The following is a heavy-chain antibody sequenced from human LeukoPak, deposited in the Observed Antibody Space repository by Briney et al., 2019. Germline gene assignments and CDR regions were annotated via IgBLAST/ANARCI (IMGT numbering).Heavy chain of an antibody. V-gene: IGHV3-30*18. CDR3: ANKCNGTNYETPDY. D-gene: IGHD1-26*01. CDR1: GFTFGSYG. J-gene: IGHJ4*02. CDR2: ISYDGTNK. Sequence: PGGSLRLSCAASGFTFGSYGMHWVRQAPGKGLEWVAVISYDGTNKYYADSVKGRFTISRDNSKNTLYLQMASLRAEDTAVYYCANKCNGTNYETPDYWGQGTLVTVSS.